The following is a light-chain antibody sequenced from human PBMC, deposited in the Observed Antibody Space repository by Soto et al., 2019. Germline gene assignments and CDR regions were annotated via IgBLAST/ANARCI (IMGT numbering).Light chain of an antibody. V-gene: IGLV1-40*01. CDR3: QSYDNRLTVSV. CDR1: RNNIGAGYD. J-gene: IGLJ3*02. Sequence: QSVLPQPPSVSGAPGQWVTIDCTGTRNNIGAGYDVHWYRQVPGTAPKLLIYGNGNRPSGVPDLFSASKFGTSASLTIAGIKAYDEADYYGQSYDNRLTVSVFGGGTKLTV. CDR2: GNG.